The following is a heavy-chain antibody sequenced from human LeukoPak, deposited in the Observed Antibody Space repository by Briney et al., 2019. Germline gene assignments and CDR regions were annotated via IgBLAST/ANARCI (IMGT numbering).Heavy chain of an antibody. D-gene: IGHD3-22*01. J-gene: IGHJ4*02. Sequence: EGSLRLSCAAPGFTFSGSAMHWVRQASGKGLEWVGRIRSKANSYATAYAASVKGRFTISRDDSKNTAYLQMNSLKTEDTAVYYCTRRLYYDSSSYYYDDYWGQGTLVTVSS. CDR2: IRSKANSYAT. CDR3: TRRLYYDSSSYYYDDY. CDR1: GFTFSGSA. V-gene: IGHV3-73*01.